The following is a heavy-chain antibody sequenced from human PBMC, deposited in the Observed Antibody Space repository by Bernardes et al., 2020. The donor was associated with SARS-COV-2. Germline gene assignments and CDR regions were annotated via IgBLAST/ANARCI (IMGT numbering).Heavy chain of an antibody. CDR3: ATRITATCDY. CDR1: GFTFNNVW. D-gene: IGHD1-20*01. J-gene: IGHJ4*02. Sequence: GSLRLSCAASGFTFNNVWMNWVRQAPGKGLEWVGRIKRATDGLTTEYAASVKGRFTISRDDSKNTVYLQINSLKTEDSAVYYCATRITATCDYWGQGTLVYVS. CDR2: IKRATDGLTT. V-gene: IGHV3-15*01.